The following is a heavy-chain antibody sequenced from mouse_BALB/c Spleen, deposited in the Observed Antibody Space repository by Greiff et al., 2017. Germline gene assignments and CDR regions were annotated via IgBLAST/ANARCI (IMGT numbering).Heavy chain of an antibody. CDR3: AREEDYDGAWFAD. CDR2: ISNLAYSI. Sequence: EVKLVESGGGLVQPGGSRKLSCAASGFTFSDYGMAWVRQAPGKGPEWVAFISNLAYSIYYADTVTGRFTISRENAKNTLYLEMSSLRSEDTAMYYCAREEDYDGAWFADWGQGTLVTVSA. D-gene: IGHD2-4*01. J-gene: IGHJ3*01. V-gene: IGHV5-15*02. CDR1: GFTFSDYG.